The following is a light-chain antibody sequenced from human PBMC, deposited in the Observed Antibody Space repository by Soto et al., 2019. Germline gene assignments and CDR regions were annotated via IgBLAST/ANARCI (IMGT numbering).Light chain of an antibody. CDR3: SSYAGSNNLL. V-gene: IGLV2-8*01. Sequence: QSVLTQPPSASGSPGQSVTISCTGTSSDVGGYNYVSWYQQHPGKAPKLMIYEVTKRPSGVPDRFSGSKSGNTVSLTVSGLQAEDEADYYCSSYAGSNNLLFGGGTKVTVL. CDR2: EVT. J-gene: IGLJ2*01. CDR1: SSDVGGYNY.